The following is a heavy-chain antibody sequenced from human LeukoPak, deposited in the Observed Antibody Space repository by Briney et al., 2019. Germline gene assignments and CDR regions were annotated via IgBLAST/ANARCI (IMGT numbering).Heavy chain of an antibody. V-gene: IGHV3-21*04. CDR3: ARVEMATKQAFDI. Sequence: GGSLRLSCAASGFTFSSYSMNWVRQAPGKGLEWVSSISSSSSYIYYADSVKGRFTISRDNAKNSLYLQMNSLRAEDTAVYYCARVEMATKQAFDIWGQGTMVTVSS. J-gene: IGHJ3*02. CDR2: ISSSSSYI. CDR1: GFTFSSYS. D-gene: IGHD5-24*01.